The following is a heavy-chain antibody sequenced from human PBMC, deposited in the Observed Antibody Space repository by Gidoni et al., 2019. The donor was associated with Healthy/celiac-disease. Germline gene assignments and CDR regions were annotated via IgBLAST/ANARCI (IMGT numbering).Heavy chain of an antibody. CDR3: AKGGRDYDILTPGDY. J-gene: IGHJ4*02. D-gene: IGHD3-9*01. CDR1: GFTFSSYA. CDR2: ISGSGGST. V-gene: IGHV3-23*01. Sequence: EVQLLESGGGLVQPGGSLRLSCAASGFTFSSYAMSWVRQAPGKGLEWVSAISGSGGSTYYADSVKGRFTIARDNSKNALYLQMNSLRAEDTAVYYGAKGGRDYDILTPGDYWGQGTLVTVSS.